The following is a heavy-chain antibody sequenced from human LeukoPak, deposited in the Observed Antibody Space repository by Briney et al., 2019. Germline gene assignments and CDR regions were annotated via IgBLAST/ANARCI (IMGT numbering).Heavy chain of an antibody. V-gene: IGHV1-69*13. J-gene: IGHJ4*02. CDR3: ARGSRIAAAGTAGDY. D-gene: IGHD6-13*01. CDR1: GGTFSSYA. CDR2: IIPIFGTA. Sequence: SVTVSCKASGGTFSSYAISWVRQAPGQGLEWMGGIIPIFGTANYAQKFQGRVTITADESTSTAYMELSSLRSEDTAVYYCARGSRIAAAGTAGDYWGQGTLVTVSS.